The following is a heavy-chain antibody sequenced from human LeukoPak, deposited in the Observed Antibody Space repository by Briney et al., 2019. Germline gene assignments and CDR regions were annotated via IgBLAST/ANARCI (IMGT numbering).Heavy chain of an antibody. D-gene: IGHD3-3*01. Sequence: PSETLSLTCTVSGGSINYYYWMWIRQPPGKGLEWIGYIYYSGSTNYNPSLKSRVTISVDTSKNQFSLKLSSVTAADTAVYYCARDYDFWSGYYLYGMDVWGQGTTVTVSS. CDR3: ARDYDFWSGYYLYGMDV. CDR1: GGSINYYY. CDR2: IYYSGST. J-gene: IGHJ6*02. V-gene: IGHV4-59*01.